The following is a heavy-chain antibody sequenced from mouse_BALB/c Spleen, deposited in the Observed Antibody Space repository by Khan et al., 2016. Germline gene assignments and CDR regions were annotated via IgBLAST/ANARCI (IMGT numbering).Heavy chain of an antibody. J-gene: IGHJ4*01. D-gene: IGHD1-1*01. CDR2: ISYSGST. Sequence: EVQLQESGPGLVKPSQSLSLTCTVTGYSITSDYAWNWIRQFPGNRLEWMGYISYSGSTSYNPSLKSRISITRDTSKNQFFLQLNSVTSEDTAISYCARSAYGDKDAMDYWGQGPSVTVSS. CDR1: GYSITSDYA. CDR3: ARSAYGDKDAMDY. V-gene: IGHV3-2*02.